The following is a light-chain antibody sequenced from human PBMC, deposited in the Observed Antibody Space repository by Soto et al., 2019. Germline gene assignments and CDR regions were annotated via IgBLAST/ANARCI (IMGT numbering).Light chain of an antibody. CDR3: QQYGSSPPYT. CDR2: AAS. CDR1: QSVSSSY. J-gene: IGKJ2*01. V-gene: IGKV3-20*01. Sequence: EIVLTQSPGTLSLSPGERATLSCRASQSVSSSYLAWYQQKPGQAPRLLIFAASNRATGIPVRFSGSGSGTDFTLTISRLEPEDFAVYYCQQYGSSPPYTFGQGTKLEIK.